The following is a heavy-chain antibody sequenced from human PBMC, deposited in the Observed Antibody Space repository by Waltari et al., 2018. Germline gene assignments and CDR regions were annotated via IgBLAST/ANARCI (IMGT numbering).Heavy chain of an antibody. Sequence: EVQLVESGGGLVQPGGSLRLSCAASGFTFSSYWMTWVRQAPGEGLDWVAKIKHDGSEKDYVESVKGRFTISRDNAKNSLYLQMNSLRAEDTAVFYCARGGAYSGGDYWGQGTLVTVSS. V-gene: IGHV3-7*01. CDR3: ARGGAYSGGDY. CDR1: GFTFSSYW. D-gene: IGHD2-15*01. CDR2: IKHDGSEK. J-gene: IGHJ4*02.